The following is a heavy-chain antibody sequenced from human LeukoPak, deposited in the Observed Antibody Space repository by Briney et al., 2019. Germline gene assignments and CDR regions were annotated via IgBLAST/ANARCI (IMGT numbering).Heavy chain of an antibody. CDR1: GFTVSSNY. J-gene: IGHJ4*02. Sequence: GGSLRLSCAASGFTVSSNYMSWVRQAPGKGLEWVSVIYSGGSTYYADSVKGRFTISRDNSKNTLYLQMNSLRAEDTAVYYCAKAKRPGKGQYQLLYEVDYWGQGTLVTVSS. D-gene: IGHD2-2*02. V-gene: IGHV3-53*01. CDR3: AKAKRPGKGQYQLLYEVDY. CDR2: IYSGGST.